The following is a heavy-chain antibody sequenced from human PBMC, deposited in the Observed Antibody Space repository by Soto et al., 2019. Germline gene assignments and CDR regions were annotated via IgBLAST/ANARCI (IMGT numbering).Heavy chain of an antibody. J-gene: IGHJ3*02. CDR2: MNPNSGNT. V-gene: IGHV1-8*01. Sequence: QVQLVQSGAEVKKPGASVKVSCKASGYTFTSYDINWARQATGQGLEWMGWMNPNSGNTGHAQKFQGRVTMTRNTSITTAYMELSSLRSEDTAVYYCARGINYYDSGDDAFDIWGQGTMVTVSS. D-gene: IGHD3-10*01. CDR3: ARGINYYDSGDDAFDI. CDR1: GYTFTSYD.